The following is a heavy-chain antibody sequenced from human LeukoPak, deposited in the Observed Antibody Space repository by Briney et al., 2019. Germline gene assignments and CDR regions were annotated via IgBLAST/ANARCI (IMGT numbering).Heavy chain of an antibody. D-gene: IGHD6-13*01. CDR3: ARRAIPAAGSFDP. CDR2: ISYSGST. J-gene: IGHJ5*02. CDR1: GGSISTSDYY. V-gene: IGHV4-39*02. Sequence: PSETLSLTCTVSGGSISTSDYYWNWIRQPPGRGLEWIGRISYSGSTYYNPSLRSRVTMSVDTSKNHFSLDLSSLTAAGTAVYYCARRAIPAAGSFDPWGQGTLVTVSS.